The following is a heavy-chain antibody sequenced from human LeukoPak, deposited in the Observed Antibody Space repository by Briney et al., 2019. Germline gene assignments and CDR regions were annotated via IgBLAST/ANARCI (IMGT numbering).Heavy chain of an antibody. J-gene: IGHJ4*02. CDR2: FSPDGSSS. CDR1: GFTFSTYW. Sequence: GRSLRLACAASGFTFSTYWMRWVRQAPGKGLGWVSRFSPDGSSSIYADSVKGRFTVSTDNAKNTLYLQMNSLRAEDTAVYYCTRSPSLGGRYWGFDYWGQGALVTVSS. V-gene: IGHV3-74*01. CDR3: TRSPSLGGRYWGFDY. D-gene: IGHD1-26*01.